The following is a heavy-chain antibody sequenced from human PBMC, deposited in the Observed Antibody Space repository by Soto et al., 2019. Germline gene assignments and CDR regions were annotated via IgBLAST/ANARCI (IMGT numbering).Heavy chain of an antibody. CDR2: MSYSGGT. CDR3: ASRYTSSSGWYEHNY. J-gene: IGHJ4*02. D-gene: IGHD6-19*01. Sequence: QLQLQESGPGLVQPSETLSLTCIVSGGSISNSAYYWGWIRQPPGKGLEWIGTMSYSGGTYYNTSLMSRVTISVDTSSNQFSLRLSSLTAADTAVYYCASRYTSSSGWYEHNYWGQGTLVTVSS. CDR1: GGSISNSAYY. V-gene: IGHV4-39*01.